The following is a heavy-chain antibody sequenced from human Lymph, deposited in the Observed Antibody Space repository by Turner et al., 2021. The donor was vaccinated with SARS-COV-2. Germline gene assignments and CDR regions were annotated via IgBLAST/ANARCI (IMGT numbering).Heavy chain of an antibody. J-gene: IGHJ5*02. D-gene: IGHD2-21*02. CDR2: IFYRGST. V-gene: IGHV4-59*01. Sequence: QVQLQESCPRLVKPLETLSFTCTVSGGSMNNNYWSWIRQPPGKRLEWIGFIFYRGSTNYNPSLKSRVTISVDTSENQFSLKLTSVTAADTAIYYCARQTVNNWVDPWGQGTLVTVSS. CDR1: GGSMNNNY. CDR3: ARQTVNNWVDP.